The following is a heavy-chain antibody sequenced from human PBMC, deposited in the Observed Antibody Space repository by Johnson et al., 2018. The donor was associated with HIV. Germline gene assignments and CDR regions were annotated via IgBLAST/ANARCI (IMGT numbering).Heavy chain of an antibody. V-gene: IGHV3-30-3*01. CDR2: ISYDGSNK. CDR3: AREGAAAGPTDAFDI. Sequence: QVQLVESGGGVVQPGRSLRLSCAASGFTFSSYAMHWVRQAPGKGLEWVAVISYDGSNKYYADSVKGRFTISRDNSKNTLYLQMNSLRAEDTAVYDCAREGAAAGPTDAFDIWGQGTMVTVSS. D-gene: IGHD6-13*01. CDR1: GFTFSSYA. J-gene: IGHJ3*02.